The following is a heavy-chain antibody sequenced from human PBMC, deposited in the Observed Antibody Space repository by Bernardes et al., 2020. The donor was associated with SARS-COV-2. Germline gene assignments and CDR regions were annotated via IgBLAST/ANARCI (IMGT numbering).Heavy chain of an antibody. V-gene: IGHV3-23*01. CDR3: AKDVHPDYGILGRFFDH. CDR1: GFSFSDYA. J-gene: IGHJ4*01. D-gene: IGHD3-16*01. Sequence: GGSLRLSCAASGFSFSDYAMNWVRQAPGKGLEWVSSISGSGEDTYDADSVRGRFTISRDNSKNTVYLQMNSLRAEDTAIYYCAKDVHPDYGILGRFFDHWGHGTRVAVSS. CDR2: ISGSGEDT.